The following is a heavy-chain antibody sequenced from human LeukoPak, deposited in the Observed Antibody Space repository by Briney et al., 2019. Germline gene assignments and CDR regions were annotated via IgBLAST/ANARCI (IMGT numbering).Heavy chain of an antibody. CDR1: GFTFSNFE. V-gene: IGHV3-48*03. J-gene: IGHJ6*02. CDR3: ARADYYGSPGHFGMDV. CDR2: IGGSGVTK. D-gene: IGHD3-10*01. Sequence: GGSLRLSCAASGFTFSNFEMNWVRQAPGKGPEWISYIGGSGVTKRYADSVKGRFTISRDNAKNSLDLQVNSLRVEDTGVYYCARADYYGSPGHFGMDVWAEGPRSPSP.